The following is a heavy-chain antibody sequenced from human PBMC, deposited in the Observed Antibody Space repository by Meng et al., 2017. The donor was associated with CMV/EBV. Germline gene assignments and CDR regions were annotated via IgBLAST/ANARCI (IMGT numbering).Heavy chain of an antibody. CDR2: FYYSVSP. CDR3: ARNPNEWDY. V-gene: IGHV4-39*07. Sequence: HLHIKERCPLLGNTAEPLSPTCNVSCGSISSRMYCWGSIRQPPEKGLEWIGSFYYSVSPYYNPSLKSRATISVDTSKNQFSLMLSSVTAADTAVYYCARNPNEWDYWGQGTLVTVSS. J-gene: IGHJ4*02. D-gene: IGHD3-3*01. CDR1: CGSISSRMYC.